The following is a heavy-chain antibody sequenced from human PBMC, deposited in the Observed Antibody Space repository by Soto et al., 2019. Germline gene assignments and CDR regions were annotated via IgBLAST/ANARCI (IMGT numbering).Heavy chain of an antibody. Sequence: VASVKVSCKASGYTFNSYDINWVRQDTGQGLEWMGWMNPNSGNTGYAQKFQGRVTMTRNTSISTAYMELSSLRSEDTAVYYCASLLHSSGWSYYYYGMDVWGQGTTVTVSS. CDR3: ASLLHSSGWSYYYYGMDV. D-gene: IGHD6-19*01. J-gene: IGHJ6*02. V-gene: IGHV1-8*01. CDR2: MNPNSGNT. CDR1: GYTFNSYD.